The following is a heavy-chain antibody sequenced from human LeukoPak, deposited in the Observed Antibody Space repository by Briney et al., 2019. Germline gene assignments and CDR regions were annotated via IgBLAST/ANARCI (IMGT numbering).Heavy chain of an antibody. J-gene: IGHJ5*02. V-gene: IGHV1-2*02. CDR1: GYTFTGYY. CDR3: AREYYDFWSGYRNWFDP. CDR2: INPNSGGT. D-gene: IGHD3-3*01. Sequence: ASVKVSCKASGYTFTGYYMHWVRQAPGQGLEWMGWINPNSGGTNYAQKFQGRVTMTRDTSISTAYMELSRLRSDDTAVYYCAREYYDFWSGYRNWFDPWGQGTLLTVSS.